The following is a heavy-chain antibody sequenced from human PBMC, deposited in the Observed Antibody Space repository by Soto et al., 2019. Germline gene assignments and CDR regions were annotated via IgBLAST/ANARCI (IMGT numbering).Heavy chain of an antibody. Sequence: GGSLRLSCAASGFTFSGSAMHWVRQASGKGLEWVGRIRSKANSYATAYAASVKGRFTISRDDSKNTAYLQMNSLKTEDTAVYYCTNDFWSGLDAFDIWGQGTMVTVS. CDR2: IRSKANSYAT. CDR1: GFTFSGSA. D-gene: IGHD3-3*01. J-gene: IGHJ3*02. V-gene: IGHV3-73*01. CDR3: TNDFWSGLDAFDI.